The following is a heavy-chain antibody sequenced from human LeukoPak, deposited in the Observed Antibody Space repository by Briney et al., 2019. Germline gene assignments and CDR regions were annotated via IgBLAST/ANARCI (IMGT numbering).Heavy chain of an antibody. CDR2: ISSNGGST. CDR1: GFTFSSYG. Sequence: PGGSLRLSCAASGFTFSSYGMHWVRQAPGKGLEYVSAISSNGGSTYYANSVKGRFTISRDNSKNTLYLQMGSLKAEDMAVYYCARAVPRGGELRLNYFDYWGQGTLVTVSS. J-gene: IGHJ4*02. D-gene: IGHD1-26*01. CDR3: ARAVPRGGELRLNYFDY. V-gene: IGHV3-64*01.